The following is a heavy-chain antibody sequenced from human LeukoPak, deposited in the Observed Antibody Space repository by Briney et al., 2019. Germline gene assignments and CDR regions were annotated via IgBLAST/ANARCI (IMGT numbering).Heavy chain of an antibody. Sequence: PSETLSLTXTVSGGSISSSSYYWSWLRQPPGKGLEWIGSIYYSGSTYYNPSLKSRVTISVDTSKNQFSLKLSSVTAADTAVYYCARSRIVVVTAYDAFDIWGQGTMVTVSS. CDR1: GGSISSSSYY. D-gene: IGHD2-21*02. CDR3: ARSRIVVVTAYDAFDI. V-gene: IGHV4-39*01. CDR2: IYYSGST. J-gene: IGHJ3*02.